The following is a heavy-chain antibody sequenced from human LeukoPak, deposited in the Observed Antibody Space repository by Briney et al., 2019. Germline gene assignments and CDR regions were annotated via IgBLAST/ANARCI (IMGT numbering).Heavy chain of an antibody. CDR2: IYYSGST. J-gene: IGHJ4*02. CDR3: ARGGTWPIKFDY. CDR1: GGSISSYY. Sequence: PSETLSLTCTVSGGSISSYYWSWIRQPPGKGLEWIWYIYYSGSTNYNLSLKSRVIISVDTSKNQLSLKLNSVTAADTAVYYCARGGTWPIKFDYWGQGTLVTVSS. V-gene: IGHV4-59*12. D-gene: IGHD3-16*01.